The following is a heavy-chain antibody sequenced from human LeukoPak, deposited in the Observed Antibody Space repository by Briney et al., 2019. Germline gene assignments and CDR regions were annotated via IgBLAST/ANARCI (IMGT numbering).Heavy chain of an antibody. J-gene: IGHJ4*02. CDR2: IYHSRST. D-gene: IGHD6-19*01. Sequence: PSETLSLTCAVSGYSISSGYYWGWIRQPPGKGLEWIGSIYHSRSTYYNPSLKSRVTISVDTSKNQFSLKLSSVTAADTAVYYCARADSSGWYANYFDYWGQGTLVTVSS. CDR3: ARADSSGWYANYFDY. CDR1: GYSISSGYY. V-gene: IGHV4-38-2*01.